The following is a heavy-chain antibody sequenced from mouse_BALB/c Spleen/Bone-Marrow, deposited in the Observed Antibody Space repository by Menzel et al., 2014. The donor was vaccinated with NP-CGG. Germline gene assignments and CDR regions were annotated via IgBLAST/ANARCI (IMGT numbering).Heavy chain of an antibody. CDR3: ARSDYSYGIDY. J-gene: IGHJ4*01. D-gene: IGHD2-12*01. V-gene: IGHV1-14*01. Sequence: VQVQQSGPELVKHGASVKMSCKASRYTFTSYVMHCVKQKPRQGLEWIGYINPYNDGSKYNEKFKGKATLNSDKSPSTAYMELNSLTSEDCATYYCARSDYSYGIDYWGQGTSVTVSS. CDR2: INPYNDGS. CDR1: RYTFTSYV.